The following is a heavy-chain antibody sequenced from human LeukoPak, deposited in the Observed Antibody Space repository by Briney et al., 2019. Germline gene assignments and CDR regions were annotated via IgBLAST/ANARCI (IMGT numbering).Heavy chain of an antibody. J-gene: IGHJ4*02. V-gene: IGHV1-69*04. CDR2: IIPILGIA. Sequence: ASVKVSCKASGGTFSSYAISWVRQAPGQGLEWMGRIIPILGIANYAQKFQGRVTITADKSTSTAYMELSSLRSEDTAVYYCARKGYCSSTSCSGIDYWGQGTLVTVSS. D-gene: IGHD2-2*01. CDR3: ARKGYCSSTSCSGIDY. CDR1: GGTFSSYA.